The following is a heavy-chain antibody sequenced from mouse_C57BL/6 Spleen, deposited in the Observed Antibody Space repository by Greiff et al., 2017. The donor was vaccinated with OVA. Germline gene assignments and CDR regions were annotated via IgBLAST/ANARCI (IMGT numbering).Heavy chain of an antibody. D-gene: IGHD2-12*01. CDR2: INSDGGST. CDR1: EYAFPSYD. Sequence: VQLKESGGGLVQPGESLKLSCESTEYAFPSYDMSWVRQTPEKRLELVAAINSDGGSTYYPDTMEGRFIISRDNTKKTLYLQMSSQRSEDTALYYCAEREYDNAMDYWGQGTSVTVSS. V-gene: IGHV5-2*01. CDR3: AEREYDNAMDY. J-gene: IGHJ4*01.